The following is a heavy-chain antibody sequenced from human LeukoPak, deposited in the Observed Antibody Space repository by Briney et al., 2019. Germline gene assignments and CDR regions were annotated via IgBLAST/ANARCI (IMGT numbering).Heavy chain of an antibody. D-gene: IGHD3-10*01. Sequence: GGSLRLSCAASGFTFSSYEMNWVRQAPGKGLEWVSYISSSGSTIYYADSVKGRFTISRDNAKNSLYLQMNSLRAEDTAVYYCARGYYGDPFDIWGQGTMVTVSS. CDR2: ISSSGSTI. V-gene: IGHV3-48*03. J-gene: IGHJ3*02. CDR3: ARGYYGDPFDI. CDR1: GFTFSSYE.